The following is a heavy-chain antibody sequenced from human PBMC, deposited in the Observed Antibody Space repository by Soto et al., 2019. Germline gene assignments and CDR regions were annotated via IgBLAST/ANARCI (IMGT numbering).Heavy chain of an antibody. V-gene: IGHV3-33*01. CDR3: ARDVRSRRYDL. J-gene: IGHJ5*02. D-gene: IGHD3-10*02. CDR1: GFTFRNYG. CDR2: IWYDGSNK. Sequence: QVQLVESGGGVVQPGRSLRLSCAASGFTFRNYGMHWVRQAPGKGLEWLAVIWYDGSNKYYADSVKGRFTISGDNSKNTLYLEMNSLRDEDTAVYYCARDVRSRRYDLWGQGTLVIVSS.